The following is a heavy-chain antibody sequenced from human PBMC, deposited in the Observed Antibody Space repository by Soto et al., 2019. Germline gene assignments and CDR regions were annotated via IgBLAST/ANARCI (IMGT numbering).Heavy chain of an antibody. J-gene: IGHJ6*02. V-gene: IGHV1-18*01. Sequence: QVQVVQSGDEVKKPGASVKVSCKASGYTFTNYGFSWVRQAPGQGLEWMGWISGYNGNTKYAEKFQGRVTMTTDTSTSTAHMELRSQRADDTAVYYCAREGQAPYYYYGMDVGGQGAAVTVSS. CDR3: AREGQAPYYYYGMDV. CDR1: GYTFTNYG. CDR2: ISGYNGNT.